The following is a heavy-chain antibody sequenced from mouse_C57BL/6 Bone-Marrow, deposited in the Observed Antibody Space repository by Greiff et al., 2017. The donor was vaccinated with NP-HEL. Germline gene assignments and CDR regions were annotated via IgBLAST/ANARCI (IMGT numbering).Heavy chain of an antibody. D-gene: IGHD1-1*01. CDR2: IDPEDGDT. Sequence: EVQLQQSGAELVRPGASVKLSCTASGFNIKDYYMHWVKQRPEQGLEWIGRIDPEDGDTAYAPKFQGKATMTADTSSNTAYLQLSSLTSEDTAVYYCTTLPIYYYGSSWYFDVWGTGTTVTVSS. CDR1: GFNIKDYY. V-gene: IGHV14-1*01. CDR3: TTLPIYYYGSSWYFDV. J-gene: IGHJ1*03.